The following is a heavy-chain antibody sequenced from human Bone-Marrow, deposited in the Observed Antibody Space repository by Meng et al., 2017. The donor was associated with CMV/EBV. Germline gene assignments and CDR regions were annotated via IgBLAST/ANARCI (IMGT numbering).Heavy chain of an antibody. Sequence: ASVKGSCKASGYTFTSYYMHWVRQAPGQGLEWMGIINPSGGSTSYAQKFQGRVTMTRDTSTSTVYMELSSLRSEDTAVYYCARVTHRSYYDFWRGGYYYYGMDVWGKGTTVTVSS. J-gene: IGHJ6*04. V-gene: IGHV1-46*01. CDR2: INPSGGST. CDR1: GYTFTSYY. CDR3: ARVTHRSYYDFWRGGYYYYGMDV. D-gene: IGHD3-3*01.